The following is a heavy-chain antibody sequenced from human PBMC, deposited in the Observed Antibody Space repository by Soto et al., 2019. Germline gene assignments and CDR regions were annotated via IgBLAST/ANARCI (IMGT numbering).Heavy chain of an antibody. J-gene: IGHJ6*02. CDR1: GFTTSSHW. Sequence: PGGSLRLSCAASGFTTSSHWMHWVRRAPGKGLEWVSRINGDGSTTNYVDSVKGRFTISRDNARNTLYLQMNSLRAEDTALYFCARESAPPTLPPSSLMDVWGRGTTVTVSS. CDR2: INGDGSTT. V-gene: IGHV3-74*01. CDR3: ARESAPPTLPPSSLMDV. D-gene: IGHD6-6*01.